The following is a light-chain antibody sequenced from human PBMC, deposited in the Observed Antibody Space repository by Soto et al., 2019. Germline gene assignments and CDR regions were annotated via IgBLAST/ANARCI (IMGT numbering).Light chain of an antibody. J-gene: IGKJ3*01. CDR3: QQRSNSPPFT. CDR1: QSVSSY. V-gene: IGKV3-11*01. CDR2: DAS. Sequence: EIVLTQSPATLSFSPGGRATLSCRASQSVSSYLAWYQQKPGQAPRLLIYDASNRATGIPARFSGSGSGTDFTLTISSLEPEDFAVYYCQQRSNSPPFTFGPGTKVDIK.